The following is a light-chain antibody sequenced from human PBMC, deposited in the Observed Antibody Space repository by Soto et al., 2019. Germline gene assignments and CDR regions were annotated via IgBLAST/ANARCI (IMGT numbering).Light chain of an antibody. Sequence: DIQMTQSPSTLSASVGDRVTITCRASQSISSWLAWYQQKPGKAPKLLIYKASSLESGVPSRFSGSGSGTEFTLTISSLQPEDVATYYCQKFSAVPTFGGGTKVEI. V-gene: IGKV1-5*03. CDR1: QSISSW. CDR3: QKFSAVPT. J-gene: IGKJ4*01. CDR2: KAS.